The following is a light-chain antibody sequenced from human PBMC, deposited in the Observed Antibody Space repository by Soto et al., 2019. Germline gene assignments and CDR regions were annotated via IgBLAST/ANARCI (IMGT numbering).Light chain of an antibody. J-gene: IGKJ5*01. Sequence: EIVLTQSPDTLSLSPGEGASLSCRASQSVHTFLAWYQQKPGQAPRLLIYGASTRAPGIPARFSGSGSGTELTLTISSLQSDDFAVYHCQQYNNWPPTFGHGTRLEIK. CDR3: QQYNNWPPT. CDR1: QSVHTF. CDR2: GAS. V-gene: IGKV3-15*01.